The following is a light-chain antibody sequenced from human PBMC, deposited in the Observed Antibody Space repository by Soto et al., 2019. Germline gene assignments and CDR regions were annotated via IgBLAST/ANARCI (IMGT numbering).Light chain of an antibody. V-gene: IGKV3-11*01. CDR1: QSVSSY. CDR3: QQRTDWPMT. Sequence: EIVLTQSPATLSLSPGEIATLSCRARQSVSSYLAWYQQRPGQAPRLLIYGASYRATGIPARLSGSGSGTDFTLTRSSREAEDFAVYYCQQRTDWPMTFGQGTRLEIK. J-gene: IGKJ5*01. CDR2: GAS.